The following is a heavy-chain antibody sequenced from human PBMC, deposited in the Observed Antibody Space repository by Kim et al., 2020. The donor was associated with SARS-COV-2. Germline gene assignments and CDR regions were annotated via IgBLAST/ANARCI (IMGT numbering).Heavy chain of an antibody. Sequence: SETLSLTCTVYGGSFSGYYWCWRRQHPRKGLEGIVEINHSGSTNYNPSLKSRVTISVDTSKNQLSLKLSSVTAADTAVYYCARRTAGLGDIVLVVWSYYYYMAVWGNGTTGTVS. V-gene: IGHV4-34*01. CDR3: ARRTAGLGDIVLVVWSYYYYMAV. CDR2: INHSGST. D-gene: IGHD2-8*02. CDR1: GGSFSGYY. J-gene: IGHJ6*03.